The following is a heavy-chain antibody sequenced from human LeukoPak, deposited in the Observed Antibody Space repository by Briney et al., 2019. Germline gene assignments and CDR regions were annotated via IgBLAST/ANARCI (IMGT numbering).Heavy chain of an antibody. CDR1: GFTVSSNY. J-gene: IGHJ4*02. V-gene: IGHV3-66*01. CDR2: IYSGGST. D-gene: IGHD5-12*01. CDR3: TRKSGYDFN. Sequence: PGGSLRLSCAVSGFTVSSNYMTWVRQTPGKGLEWVSVIYSGGSTYYADSVKGRFSISRDISKNTLYLQMNNLRAEDTAVYYCTRKSGYDFNWGQGTLVTVSS.